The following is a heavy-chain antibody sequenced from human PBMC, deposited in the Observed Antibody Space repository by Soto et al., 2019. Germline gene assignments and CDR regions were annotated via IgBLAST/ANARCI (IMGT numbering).Heavy chain of an antibody. CDR2: IYSGGSS. V-gene: IGHV4-39*01. D-gene: IGHD1-1*01. CDR3: ARKQSGTRPAS. CDR1: GASISPGSYY. J-gene: IGHJ5*02. Sequence: QLQLQESGPGLVKPSETLSLTCTVSGASISPGSYYWAWIRQPPGQGLEWIGTIYSGGSSYYNPSLNSRVTLAIDMSKNQLSLEVRSATAADTAMYYCARKQSGTRPASWGPGTLVTVSS.